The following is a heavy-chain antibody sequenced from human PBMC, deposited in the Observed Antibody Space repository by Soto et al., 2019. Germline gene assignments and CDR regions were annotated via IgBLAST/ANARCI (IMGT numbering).Heavy chain of an antibody. J-gene: IGHJ6*02. D-gene: IGHD3-10*01. CDR1: GFTFSSYS. CDR2: ISSSSSYI. V-gene: IGHV3-21*01. Sequence: GGSLRLSCAASGFTFSSYSMNWVRQAPGKGLEWVSSISSSSSYIYYADSVKGRFTISRDNAKNSLYLQMNSLRAEDTAVYYGAREPPEKSPYGSGSGWGYYYYGMDVWGQGTTVTVSS. CDR3: AREPPEKSPYGSGSGWGYYYYGMDV.